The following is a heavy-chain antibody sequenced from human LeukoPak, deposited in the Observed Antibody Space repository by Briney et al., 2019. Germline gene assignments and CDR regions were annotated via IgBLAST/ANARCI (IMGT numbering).Heavy chain of an antibody. CDR1: GFTFSGYA. V-gene: IGHV3-23*01. J-gene: IGHJ6*02. D-gene: IGHD1-14*01. CDR2: ISGSGGST. CDR3: AKPVNHYYGMDV. Sequence: GGSLRLSCAASGFTFSGYAMSWVRQAPGKGLEWVSAISGSGGSTYYADSVKGRFTISRDNSKNTLYLQMNSLRAEDTAVYYCAKPVNHYYGMDVWGQGTTVTVSS.